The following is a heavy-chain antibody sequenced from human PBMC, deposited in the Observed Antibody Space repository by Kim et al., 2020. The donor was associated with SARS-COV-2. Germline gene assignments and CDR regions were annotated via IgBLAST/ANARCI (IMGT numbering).Heavy chain of an antibody. CDR2: IKSKTDGGTT. CDR3: TTEGSGSYYPGADY. CDR1: GFTFSNAW. Sequence: GGSLRLSCAASGFTFSNAWMSWVRQAPGKGLEWVGRIKSKTDGGTTDYAAPVKGRFTISRDDSKNTLYLQMNSLKTEDTAVYYCTTEGSGSYYPGADYWGQGTLVTVSS. D-gene: IGHD1-26*01. V-gene: IGHV3-15*01. J-gene: IGHJ4*02.